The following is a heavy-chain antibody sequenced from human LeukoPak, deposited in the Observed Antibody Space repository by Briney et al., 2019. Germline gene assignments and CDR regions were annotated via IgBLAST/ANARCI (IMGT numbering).Heavy chain of an antibody. CDR3: ARTAASSGWPRFDY. CDR2: INTNTGNP. V-gene: IGHV7-4-1*02. J-gene: IGHJ4*02. D-gene: IGHD6-19*01. CDR1: GYTFTSYA. Sequence: ASVKVSCKASGYTFTSYAMNWVRQAPGQGLEWMGWINTNTGNPTYAQGFTGRFVFSLDTSVSTAYLQISSLKAEDTAVYYCARTAASSGWPRFDYWGQGTLVTVSS.